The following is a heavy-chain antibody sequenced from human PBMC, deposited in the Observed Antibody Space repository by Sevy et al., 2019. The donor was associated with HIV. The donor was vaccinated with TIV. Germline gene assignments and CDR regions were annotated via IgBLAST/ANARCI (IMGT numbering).Heavy chain of an antibody. V-gene: IGHV4-59*01. Sequence: SVTLSLTCTVSGGSIGRYYWSWIRQSPGRGLEWIGYIYYDGSTDYNSSLKSRVTISLDTSKNQFSLSLNSVTAADTAVYYCARDAGNYHDSSNYYYVYAFDIWGQGTLVTVSS. J-gene: IGHJ3*02. D-gene: IGHD3-22*01. CDR1: GGSIGRYY. CDR2: IYYDGST. CDR3: ARDAGNYHDSSNYYYVYAFDI.